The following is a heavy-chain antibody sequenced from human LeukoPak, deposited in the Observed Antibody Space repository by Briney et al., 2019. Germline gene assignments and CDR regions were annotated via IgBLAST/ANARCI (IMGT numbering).Heavy chain of an antibody. D-gene: IGHD2-2*01. V-gene: IGHV1-8*01. J-gene: IGHJ6*02. CDR2: INPNSGNT. Sequence: ASVKVSCKASGYTFTSYGINWVRQATGQGLEWMGWINPNSGNTGYAQKFQGRVTMTRNTSISTAYMELSSLRSEDTAVYYCAREGLRYCSSTSCQSTTGMDVWGQGTTVTVSS. CDR1: GYTFTSYG. CDR3: AREGLRYCSSTSCQSTTGMDV.